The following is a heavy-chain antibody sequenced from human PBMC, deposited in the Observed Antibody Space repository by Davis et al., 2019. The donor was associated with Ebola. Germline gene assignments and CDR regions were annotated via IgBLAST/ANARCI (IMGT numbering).Heavy chain of an antibody. Sequence: GESLKISCAASGFTFYNYAMSWVRQAPGKGLEWVSSVSGSGGRTYYADSVKGRFTISRDKSKNTLYLQMNSLRAEDTAVYYCANSRSTWADYFDYWGQGTLATVSS. CDR3: ANSRSTWADYFDY. D-gene: IGHD7-27*01. CDR1: GFTFYNYA. CDR2: VSGSGGRT. V-gene: IGHV3-23*01. J-gene: IGHJ4*02.